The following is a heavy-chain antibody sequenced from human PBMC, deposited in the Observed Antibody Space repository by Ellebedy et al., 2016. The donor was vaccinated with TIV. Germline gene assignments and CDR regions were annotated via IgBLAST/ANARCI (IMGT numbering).Heavy chain of an antibody. J-gene: IGHJ4*02. D-gene: IGHD1-14*01. V-gene: IGHV4-4*02. CDR2: IYHSGST. CDR1: GSSITSNNW. CDR3: ARAPGISTPATGSDY. Sequence: SETLSLXCAVSGSSITSNNWWSWVRQPPGKELEWIGEIYHSGSTKYNPSLKSRVTISVDKSKNQFSLKLTSVTAADTAVYYCARAPGISTPATGSDYWGQGTLVTVSS.